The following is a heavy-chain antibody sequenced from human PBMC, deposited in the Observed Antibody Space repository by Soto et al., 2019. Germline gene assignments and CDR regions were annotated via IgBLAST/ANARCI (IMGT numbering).Heavy chain of an antibody. CDR3: ARQRDRGDFDY. Sequence: QVRLVQSGTEVKKPGASVKVSCKASGYNFISYGITWVRQAPGQGLEWMGWISAYNEDINYAQKFQGRVTMTTDTSTSTAYMELRSLRSDDTAVYYCARQRDRGDFDYWGQGTLVTVSS. D-gene: IGHD3-10*01. CDR2: ISAYNEDI. CDR1: GYNFISYG. J-gene: IGHJ4*02. V-gene: IGHV1-18*01.